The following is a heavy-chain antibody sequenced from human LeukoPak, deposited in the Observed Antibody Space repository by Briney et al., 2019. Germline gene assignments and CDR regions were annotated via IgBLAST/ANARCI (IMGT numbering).Heavy chain of an antibody. CDR1: GFIFSNYW. Sequence: GGSLRLSCAASGFIFSNYWMHWVRQVPGKGLVWVSRINTDESSANYADSVKGRLTISRDNSKNTLYLQMNSLRAEDTAVYYCAKDDSPYYFDYWGQGTLVTVSS. J-gene: IGHJ4*02. CDR2: INTDESSA. D-gene: IGHD3-22*01. V-gene: IGHV3-74*01. CDR3: AKDDSPYYFDY.